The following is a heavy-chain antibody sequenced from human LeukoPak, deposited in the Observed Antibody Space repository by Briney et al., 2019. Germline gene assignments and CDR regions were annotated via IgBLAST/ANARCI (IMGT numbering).Heavy chain of an antibody. Sequence: PSETLSLTCSVSGGSIRNYYWSWIRQPPGKGLEWIGYIYYTGSTNYNPSLKSRVTISVDTSKNQFSLKLTSVTAADTAVYYCARGLGRQQLVSPFDYWGQGTLVTVSS. CDR1: GGSIRNYY. D-gene: IGHD6-13*01. CDR3: ARGLGRQQLVSPFDY. CDR2: IYYTGST. V-gene: IGHV4-59*08. J-gene: IGHJ4*02.